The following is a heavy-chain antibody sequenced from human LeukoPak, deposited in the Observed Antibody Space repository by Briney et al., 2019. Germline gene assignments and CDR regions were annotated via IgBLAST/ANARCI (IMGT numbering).Heavy chain of an antibody. D-gene: IGHD3-10*01. Sequence: GGSLRLSCAASGFTFSNYSMNWVRQAPGKGLEWVANINQNGSEKYYVDSLEGRFTISRDNTRNSLYLQMNSLRAEDTAVYYCARDPFFGAVDNWGQGTLVTVAS. CDR1: GFTFSNYS. CDR2: INQNGSEK. CDR3: ARDPFFGAVDN. J-gene: IGHJ4*02. V-gene: IGHV3-7*01.